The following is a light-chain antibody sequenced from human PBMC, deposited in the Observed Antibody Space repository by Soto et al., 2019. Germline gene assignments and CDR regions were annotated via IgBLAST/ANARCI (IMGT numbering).Light chain of an antibody. CDR1: QSVSSSY. J-gene: IGKJ2*01. CDR3: QQYGSSPPNT. V-gene: IGKV3-20*01. Sequence: EIVLTQSPGTLSLSPGERATLSCRASQSVSSSYLAWHQQKPGQAPRLLIYGASSRATGIPDRFSGSGSGTDFTLTISRLEPEDFAVYYCQQYGSSPPNTFGQGTTLEIK. CDR2: GAS.